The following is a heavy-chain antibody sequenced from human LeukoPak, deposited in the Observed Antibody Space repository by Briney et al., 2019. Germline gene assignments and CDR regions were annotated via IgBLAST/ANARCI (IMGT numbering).Heavy chain of an antibody. J-gene: IGHJ6*02. CDR2: IYSGGST. V-gene: IGHV3-66*01. CDR3: ARAWGYYGMDV. Sequence: GSLRLSCAASGFTVSSNYMSWVRQAPGKGLEWVSVIYSGGSTYYADSVKGRITISRDNSKNTLYLQMNSLRAEDTAVYYCARAWGYYGMDVWGQGTTVTVSS. CDR1: GFTVSSNY. D-gene: IGHD1-26*01.